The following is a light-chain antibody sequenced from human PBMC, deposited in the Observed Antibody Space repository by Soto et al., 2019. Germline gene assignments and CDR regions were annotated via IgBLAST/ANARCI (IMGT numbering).Light chain of an antibody. CDR1: SSDVGGYNY. V-gene: IGLV2-14*03. CDR3: SSYTASSTLL. CDR2: EVS. J-gene: IGLJ1*01. Sequence: QSVLTQPASVSGSPGQSITISCTGTSSDVGGYNYVSWSQQHPGKAPKLLISEVSNRPSGVSNRFSGSKSGNPASLTISGLQADDEADYYCSSYTASSTLLFGTGTKVTVL.